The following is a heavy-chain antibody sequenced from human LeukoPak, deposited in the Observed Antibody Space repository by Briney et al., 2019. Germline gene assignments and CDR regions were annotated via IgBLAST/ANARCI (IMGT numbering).Heavy chain of an antibody. CDR2: IYYSGST. CDR1: GGSISSYY. D-gene: IGHD2-15*01. J-gene: IGHJ3*02. CDR3: ARATLEYCSGGSCLLRAFDI. Sequence: SETLSLTCTVSGGSISSYYWSWIRQPPGKGLEWIGYIYYSGSTNYKPSLKSRVTISVDTSKNQFSLKLSSVTAADTAVYYCARATLEYCSGGSCLLRAFDIWGQGTMVTVSS. V-gene: IGHV4-59*01.